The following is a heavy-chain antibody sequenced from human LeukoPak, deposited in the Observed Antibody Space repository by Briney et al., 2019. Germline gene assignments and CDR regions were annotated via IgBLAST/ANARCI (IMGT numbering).Heavy chain of an antibody. CDR2: IKSKTDGGTT. D-gene: IGHD1-26*01. CDR1: GFTFSNAW. J-gene: IGHJ4*02. V-gene: IGHV3-15*01. CDR3: TTDPIVGATTLIYFDY. Sequence: GGSLRLSCAASGFTFSNAWMSWVRQAPGKGLEWVGRIKSKTDGGTTDYAAPVKGRFTISRDDSKNTLYLQMNSLKTEDTAVYYCTTDPIVGATTLIYFDYWGQGTLVTASS.